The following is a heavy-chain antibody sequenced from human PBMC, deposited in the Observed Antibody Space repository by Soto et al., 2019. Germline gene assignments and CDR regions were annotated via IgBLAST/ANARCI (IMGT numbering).Heavy chain of an antibody. D-gene: IGHD6-6*01. J-gene: IGHJ6*02. CDR2: INPNSGGT. Sequence: GASVKVSCKASGYTFTGYYMHWVRQAPGQGLEWMGWINPNSGGTNYAQKFQGWVTMTRDTSISTAYMELSRLRSDDTAVYYCATAYSSSSSSYYSGMDVWGQGTTVTVSS. CDR3: ATAYSSSSSSYYSGMDV. CDR1: GYTFTGYY. V-gene: IGHV1-2*04.